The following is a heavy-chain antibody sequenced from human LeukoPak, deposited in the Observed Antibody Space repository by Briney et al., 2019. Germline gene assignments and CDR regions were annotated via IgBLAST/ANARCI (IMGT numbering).Heavy chain of an antibody. Sequence: GGSLRLSCTASGFTFSSYGMNWVRQTPDKGLEWVAVISYDGSNKYYADSVEGRFTISRDNSKNTLYLQMNSLRAEDTAVYYCAKSGYSEWLLCKTWVQGTLVTVSS. CDR1: GFTFSSYG. J-gene: IGHJ5*02. V-gene: IGHV3-30*18. CDR3: AKSGYSEWLLCKT. CDR2: ISYDGSNK. D-gene: IGHD3-3*01.